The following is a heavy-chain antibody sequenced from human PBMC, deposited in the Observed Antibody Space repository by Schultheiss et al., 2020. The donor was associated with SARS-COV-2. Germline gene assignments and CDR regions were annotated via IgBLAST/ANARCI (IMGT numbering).Heavy chain of an antibody. CDR1: GYTFTGYY. Sequence: ASVKVSCKASGYTFTGYYMHWVRQAPGQGLEWMGWMNPNSGNTGYAQKFQGRVTMTRDTSISTAYMELSRLRSDDTAVYYCASGWVRTSFDNWGQGTLVTVSS. V-gene: IGHV1-2*02. CDR3: ASGWVRTSFDN. J-gene: IGHJ4*02. D-gene: IGHD1-26*01. CDR2: MNPNSGNT.